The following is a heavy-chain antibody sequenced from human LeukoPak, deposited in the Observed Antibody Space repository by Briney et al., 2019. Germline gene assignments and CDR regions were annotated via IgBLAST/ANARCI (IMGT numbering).Heavy chain of an antibody. CDR1: GGSISSYY. V-gene: IGHV4-59*01. CDR2: IYYSGST. Sequence: SETLSLTCTVSGGSISSYYWSWIRQPPGKGLEWIGYIYYSGSTNYNPSLKSRVTISVDTSKNQFSLKLSSVTAADTALYYCARESGLRDFDYWGQGTLVTVSS. CDR3: ARESGLRDFDY. J-gene: IGHJ4*02. D-gene: IGHD4/OR15-4a*01.